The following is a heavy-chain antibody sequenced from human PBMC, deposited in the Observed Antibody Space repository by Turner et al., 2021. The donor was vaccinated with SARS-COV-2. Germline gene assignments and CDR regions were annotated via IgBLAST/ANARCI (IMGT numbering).Heavy chain of an antibody. Sequence: QVQLVQSGTEVKKPGASVTFSCKASGYTFTDHYMHWVRQAPGQGREWMGWINPSTGDTNSAPKFQGRVTLTRDTSVSTAFLELSRPTSDDTAVYYCTMGRYDSNMHVWGRGTTVIVSS. V-gene: IGHV1-2*02. CDR1: GYTFTDHY. CDR2: INPSTGDT. D-gene: IGHD3-3*01. J-gene: IGHJ6*02. CDR3: TMGRYDSNMHV.